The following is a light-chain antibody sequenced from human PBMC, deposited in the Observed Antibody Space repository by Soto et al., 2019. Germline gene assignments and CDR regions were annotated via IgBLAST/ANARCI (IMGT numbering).Light chain of an antibody. CDR2: GAS. Sequence: EIVLTQSPVTLSLSPGERATLCCRASQNVTSNYIAWYQQKPGQTPRLLVFGASIRATGLPDRFSGSGSGTDFTLTISRLEPEDFAVYHCQQYGSSPTTFGQGTKVEIK. CDR1: QNVTSNY. V-gene: IGKV3-20*01. J-gene: IGKJ1*01. CDR3: QQYGSSPTT.